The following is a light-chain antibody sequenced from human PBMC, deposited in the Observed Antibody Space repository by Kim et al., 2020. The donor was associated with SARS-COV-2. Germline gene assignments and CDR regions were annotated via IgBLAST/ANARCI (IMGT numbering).Light chain of an antibody. CDR1: QSVSSNS. CDR3: QQYGSSPLYT. Sequence: SPGDVATLSCRASQSVSSNSLAWYQQKPGQAPRLLIYGASSRATGIPDRFSGSGSGTDFTLTISRLEPEDFAVYYCQQYGSSPLYTFGQGTKLEIK. CDR2: GAS. J-gene: IGKJ2*01. V-gene: IGKV3-20*01.